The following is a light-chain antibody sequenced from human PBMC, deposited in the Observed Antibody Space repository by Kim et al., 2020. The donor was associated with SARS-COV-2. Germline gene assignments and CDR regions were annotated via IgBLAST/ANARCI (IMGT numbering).Light chain of an antibody. J-gene: IGLJ2*01. V-gene: IGLV6-57*03. CDR2: EDS. Sequence: GKTVSSSCTRSSGGIASNYVQWFQQRPGSAPTTVIYEDSRSPSGVPARFSGSIDSSANAASLTISGLKTEDEADYYCQSYDSTSVVFGGGTQLTVL. CDR1: SGGIASNY. CDR3: QSYDSTSVV.